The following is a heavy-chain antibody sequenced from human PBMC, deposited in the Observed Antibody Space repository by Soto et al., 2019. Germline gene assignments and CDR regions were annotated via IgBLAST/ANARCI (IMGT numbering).Heavy chain of an antibody. D-gene: IGHD3-9*01. V-gene: IGHV4-4*02. J-gene: IGHJ4*02. CDR1: GGSISSNNW. CDR2: IYHSGTA. Sequence: QMQLEESGPGLVKPSGTLSLTCFVSGGSISSNNWWSWVRQPPGEGLEWIGEIYHSGTAYYSPSLQSRVYISIDKSKNQSSLNMSSMTAAGTAVYHCVRRVAYGGHWVLTDWGQGILVTVSS. CDR3: VRRVAYGGHWVLTD.